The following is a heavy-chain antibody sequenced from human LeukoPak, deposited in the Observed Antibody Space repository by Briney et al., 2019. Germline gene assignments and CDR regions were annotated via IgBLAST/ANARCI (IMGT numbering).Heavy chain of an antibody. D-gene: IGHD1-26*01. CDR1: GYTFTGNY. CDR3: VKGSLGGFVDY. CDR2: INPNSGGT. J-gene: IGHJ4*02. Sequence: ASVKLSCKASGYTFTGNYMHWVRQRHGQGLEWMGWINPNSGGTNYAQKYQGRVTMTRDTSISTAYMELSRLRSDDTAVYYCVKGSLGGFVDYWGQGTLVTVSS. V-gene: IGHV1-2*02.